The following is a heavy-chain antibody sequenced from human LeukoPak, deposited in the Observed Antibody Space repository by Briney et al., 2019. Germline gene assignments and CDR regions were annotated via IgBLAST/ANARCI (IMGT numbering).Heavy chain of an antibody. CDR1: GYTFTSYG. Sequence: ASVKVSCKASGYTFTSYGISWVRQAPGQGLEWMGWIGPYNGYTNYAQKLQGRVTLTTDTSTSTAYMDLRSLRSDDTAVYYCVREKYCSGDTCYSGAIDSWGQGTLVTVSS. D-gene: IGHD2-15*01. J-gene: IGHJ4*02. CDR2: IGPYNGYT. CDR3: VREKYCSGDTCYSGAIDS. V-gene: IGHV1-18*01.